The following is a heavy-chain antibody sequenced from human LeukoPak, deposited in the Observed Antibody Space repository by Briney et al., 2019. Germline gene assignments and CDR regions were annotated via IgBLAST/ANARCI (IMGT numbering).Heavy chain of an antibody. J-gene: IGHJ4*02. V-gene: IGHV3-30*02. Sequence: GGSLRLSCAASGFTFSTYAMSWVRQAPGRGLEWVAFIRNDGSNEYYADSVKGRFTISRDDSKSTLYLQMNSLTSDDTAVYYCAKDDPVCDYWGQGTLVTVSS. CDR3: AKDDPVCDY. D-gene: IGHD3-16*01. CDR2: IRNDGSNE. CDR1: GFTFSTYA.